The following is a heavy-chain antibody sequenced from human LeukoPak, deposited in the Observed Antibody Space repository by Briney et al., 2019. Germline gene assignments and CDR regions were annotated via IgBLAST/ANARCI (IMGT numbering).Heavy chain of an antibody. J-gene: IGHJ3*02. CDR3: ARDRVYGSSRTGAFDI. D-gene: IGHD6-13*01. V-gene: IGHV3-66*01. CDR1: GFTVNSNY. CDR2: IYTDGTT. Sequence: GGSLRLSCAASGFTVNSNYVNWVRQAPGKGLEWVSVIYTDGTTYYADSVKGRFSISRDNSKNTLYLQMNTVRAEDTAVYYCARDRVYGSSRTGAFDIWGQGTMVTVSS.